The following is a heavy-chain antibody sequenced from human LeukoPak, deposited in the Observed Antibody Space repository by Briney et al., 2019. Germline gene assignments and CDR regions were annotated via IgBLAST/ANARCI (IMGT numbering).Heavy chain of an antibody. CDR3: ARAIMDTARNRYYYHYMDV. V-gene: IGHV4-59*01. CDR2: ISYSGST. J-gene: IGHJ6*03. D-gene: IGHD5-18*01. CDR1: GGSISSYY. Sequence: PSETLSLTCTVAGGSISSYYWGWIRQPPGKGLEWIGHISYSGSTYYNPSLKSRVTISVGTSKTQFSLKLTSVTAADTAVYHCARAIMDTARNRYYYHYMDVWGKGTTVTVSS.